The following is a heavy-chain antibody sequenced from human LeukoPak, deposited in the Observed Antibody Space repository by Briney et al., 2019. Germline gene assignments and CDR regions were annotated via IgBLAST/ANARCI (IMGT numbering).Heavy chain of an antibody. D-gene: IGHD3-3*01. V-gene: IGHV3-7*01. CDR2: INQDGSEK. CDR3: ARTYDFGRGPPGDAFDN. CDR1: GFTFSNYW. J-gene: IGHJ3*02. Sequence: GGSLRLSCVGSGFTFSNYWMNWVRQAPGKGLEWVANINQDGSEKFYVDSVKGRFTISRDNAKLYLQMNSLRAEDTAVYYCARTYDFGRGPPGDAFDNWGPGTLVIVSS.